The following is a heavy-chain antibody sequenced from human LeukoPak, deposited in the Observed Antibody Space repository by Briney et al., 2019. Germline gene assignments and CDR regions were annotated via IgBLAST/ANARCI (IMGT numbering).Heavy chain of an antibody. J-gene: IGHJ4*02. V-gene: IGHV3-21*01. CDR3: AREPGGHYYGSGSYYPSASH. Sequence: GGSLRLSCAASGFTFSSYSMNWVRQAPGKGLEWVSSISSSSSYIYYADLVKGRFTISRDNAKNSLYLQMNSLRAEDTAVYYCAREPGGHYYGSGSYYPSASHWGQGTLVTVSS. CDR2: ISSSSSYI. D-gene: IGHD3-10*01. CDR1: GFTFSSYS.